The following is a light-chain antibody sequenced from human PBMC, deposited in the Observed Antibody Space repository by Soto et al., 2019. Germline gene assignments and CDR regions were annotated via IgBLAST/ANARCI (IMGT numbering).Light chain of an antibody. CDR2: DVS. Sequence: QSALTQPASVSGSPGQSIAISCTGSSSDVGGYNYVSWYQQYPGKSPKLIIYDVSLRPSGVSDRFSGSKSGNTASLTISGLQAEDEADYYCSSYTSANTIDIGGGTKLTVL. V-gene: IGLV2-14*03. J-gene: IGLJ2*01. CDR1: SSDVGGYNY. CDR3: SSYTSANTID.